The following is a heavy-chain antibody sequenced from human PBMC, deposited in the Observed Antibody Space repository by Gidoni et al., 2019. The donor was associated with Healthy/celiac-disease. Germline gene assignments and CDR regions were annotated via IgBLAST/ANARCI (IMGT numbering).Heavy chain of an antibody. Sequence: EVQLLESGGGLVQPGGSLRLSCAASGFTFSSSAMSWVRQAPGKGLEWVSAISGSGGSTYYADSVKGRFTISRDNSKNTLYLQMNSLRAEDTAVYYCAKGDIVVVPATGYYGMDVWGQGTTVTVSS. CDR1: GFTFSSSA. V-gene: IGHV3-23*01. CDR3: AKGDIVVVPATGYYGMDV. D-gene: IGHD2-2*01. J-gene: IGHJ6*02. CDR2: ISGSGGST.